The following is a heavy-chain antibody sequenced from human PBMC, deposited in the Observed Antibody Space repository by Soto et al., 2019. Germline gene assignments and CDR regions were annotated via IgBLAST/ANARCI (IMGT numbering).Heavy chain of an antibody. CDR3: ARYSSSQGMDS. V-gene: IGHV4-30-4*01. CDR2: IYFSGNV. D-gene: IGHD6-6*01. Sequence: SETLSLTCSVSSGSISSGYYYWSWIRQPPGKGLEWIGYIYFSGNVYYNPSLKSRVTISVDTSKNQFSLTLSSVTAADTAVYYCARYSSSQGMDSWGQGTLVTVSS. CDR1: SGSISSGYYY. J-gene: IGHJ4*02.